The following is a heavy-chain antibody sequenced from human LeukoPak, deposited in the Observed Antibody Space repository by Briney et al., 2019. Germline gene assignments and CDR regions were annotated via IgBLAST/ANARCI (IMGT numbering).Heavy chain of an antibody. V-gene: IGHV4-31*11. CDR2: IYYSGST. J-gene: IGHJ4*02. CDR3: AREYCGGDCYSD. Sequence: SETLSLTCAVSGGSISSGGYYWSWIRQHPGKGLEWIGYIYYSGSTYYNPSLKSRVTISVDTSKNQFSLKLSSVTAADTAVYYCAREYCGGDCYSDWGQGTLVTVSS. D-gene: IGHD2-21*02. CDR1: GGSISSGGYY.